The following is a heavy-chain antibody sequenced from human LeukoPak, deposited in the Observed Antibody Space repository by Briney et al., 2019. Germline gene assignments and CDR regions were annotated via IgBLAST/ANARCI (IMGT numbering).Heavy chain of an antibody. CDR1: GFTFSSYS. J-gene: IGHJ4*02. Sequence: GGSLRLSCAASGFTFSSYSLNWVRQAPGKGLEWVSSISSSSSYIYYADSVKGRFTISRDNAKNSLYLQMNSLRAEDTAVYYCARVLPSYYDILTGYYTAGFDYWGQGTLVTVSS. D-gene: IGHD3-9*01. V-gene: IGHV3-21*01. CDR2: ISSSSSYI. CDR3: ARVLPSYYDILTGYYTAGFDY.